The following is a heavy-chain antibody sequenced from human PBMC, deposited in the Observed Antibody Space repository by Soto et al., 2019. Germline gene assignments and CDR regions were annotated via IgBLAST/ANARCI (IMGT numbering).Heavy chain of an antibody. CDR2: ISYDGSNK. CDR3: AREWRIQLRGGVFDY. Sequence: GGSLRLSCAASGFTFSSYAMHWVRQAPGKGLEWVAVISYDGSNKYYADSVKGRFTISRDNSKNTLYLQMNSLRAEDTAVYYCAREWRIQLRGGVFDYWGQGTLVTVSS. CDR1: GFTFSSYA. J-gene: IGHJ4*02. D-gene: IGHD5-18*01. V-gene: IGHV3-30-3*01.